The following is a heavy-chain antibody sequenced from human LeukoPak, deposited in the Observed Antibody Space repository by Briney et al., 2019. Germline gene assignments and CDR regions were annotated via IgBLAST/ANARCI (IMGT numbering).Heavy chain of an antibody. CDR3: ARDRYYDSNQYYFDY. D-gene: IGHD3-22*01. CDR1: GFTFSSYG. CDR2: IWYDGSNK. V-gene: IGHV3-33*01. J-gene: IGHJ4*02. Sequence: GGSLRLSCAASGFTFSSYGMHWVRQAPGKGLEWVAVIWYDGSNKYYAGSVKGRFTISRDNSKNTLYLQMNSLRAEDTAVYYCARDRYYDSNQYYFDYWGQGTLVTVSS.